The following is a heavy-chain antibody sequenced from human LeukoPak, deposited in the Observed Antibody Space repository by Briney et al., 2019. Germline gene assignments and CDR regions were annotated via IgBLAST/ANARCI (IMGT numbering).Heavy chain of an antibody. CDR3: ARGYSSSWVPHCDY. J-gene: IGHJ4*02. D-gene: IGHD6-13*01. V-gene: IGHV1-18*01. CDR2: ISAYNGNT. Sequence: GATVKVSCKASGYTFTSYGISWVRQAPGQGLEWMGWISAYNGNTNYAQKLQGRVTMTTDTSTSTAYMELRSLRSDDTAVYYCARGYSSSWVPHCDYWGQGTLVTVSS. CDR1: GYTFTSYG.